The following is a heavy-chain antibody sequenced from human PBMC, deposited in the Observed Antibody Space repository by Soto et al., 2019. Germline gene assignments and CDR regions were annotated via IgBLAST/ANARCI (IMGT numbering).Heavy chain of an antibody. V-gene: IGHV3-30-3*01. CDR3: ARDVWWETGLDAFDI. J-gene: IGHJ3*02. Sequence: QVQLVESGGGVVQPGRSLRLSCAASGFTFNFFAMHWVRQAPGKGLEWVAAVSKDGSNTYYADSVKGRFTISRDNPKNTLYLQMNSLRVEDTAVYHCARDVWWETGLDAFDIWGQGTMVTVSA. CDR2: VSKDGSNT. CDR1: GFTFNFFA. D-gene: IGHD1-26*01.